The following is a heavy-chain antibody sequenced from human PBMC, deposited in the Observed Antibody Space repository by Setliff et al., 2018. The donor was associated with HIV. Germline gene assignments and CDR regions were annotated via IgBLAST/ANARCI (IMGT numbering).Heavy chain of an antibody. CDR1: ADTVTNCL. CDR3: ARWDHNVLGDYSNFFDS. V-gene: IGHV7-4-1*02. Sequence: ASVKVSCKASADTVTNCLINWVRQAPGQGLEWMGWINTDSGTPTYAQAFTGRFVFSLDTSVRTAFLQITSLKSEDTAVYYCARWDHNVLGDYSNFFDSWGQGTLVTVSS. CDR2: INTDSGTP. J-gene: IGHJ5*01. D-gene: IGHD3-9*01.